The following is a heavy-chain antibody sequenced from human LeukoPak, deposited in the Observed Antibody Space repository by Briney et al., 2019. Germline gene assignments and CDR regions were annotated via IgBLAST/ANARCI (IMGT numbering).Heavy chain of an antibody. CDR2: IYYNGNT. J-gene: IGHJ4*02. CDR3: ARDTHLGY. Sequence: SETLSLTCTVSGGSINSPGYYWGWIRQPPGKGLEWIGSIYYNGNTYHNPSLKSRVTMSVDTSRNQFSLKLSSVTAADAAVYYCARDTHLGYWGQGTLVTVSS. CDR1: GGSINSPGYY. V-gene: IGHV4-39*01. D-gene: IGHD5-18*01.